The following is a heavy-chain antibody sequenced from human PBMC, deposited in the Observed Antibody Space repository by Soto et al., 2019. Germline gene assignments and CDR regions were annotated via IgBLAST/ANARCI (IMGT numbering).Heavy chain of an antibody. D-gene: IGHD2-2*01. CDR1: GFTFDDYV. CDR2: ISWKSGTI. J-gene: IGHJ5*02. V-gene: IGHV3-9*01. Sequence: EVQLVESGGGLVQPGGSLRLSCAASGFTFDDYVMHWVRQAPGKGLEWVSGISWKSGTIGYADSVQGRFTISRDNAKNPLYLQMSSLRTEDTAFYYCAKDMSARSDSWLNWFDPWGQGTLVTVSS. CDR3: AKDMSARSDSWLNWFDP.